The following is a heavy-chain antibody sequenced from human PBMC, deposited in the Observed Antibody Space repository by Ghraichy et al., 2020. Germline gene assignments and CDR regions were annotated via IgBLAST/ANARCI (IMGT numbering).Heavy chain of an antibody. V-gene: IGHV3-53*01. D-gene: IGHD6-19*01. CDR1: GFTVSSNY. CDR3: ARSVGYSSGWYFDY. J-gene: IGHJ4*02. Sequence: GGSLRLSCAASGFTVSSNYMSWVRQAPGKGLEWVSVIYSGGSTYYADSVKGRFTISRDNSKNTLYLQMNSLRAEDTAVYYCARSVGYSSGWYFDYWGQGTLVTVSS. CDR2: IYSGGST.